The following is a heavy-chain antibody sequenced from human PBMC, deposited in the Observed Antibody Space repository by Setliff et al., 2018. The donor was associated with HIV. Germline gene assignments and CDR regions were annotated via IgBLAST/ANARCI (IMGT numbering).Heavy chain of an antibody. Sequence: GGSLRLSCAASGFTFSSNAMSWVRQAPGKGLEWVSTISGSGGSTYYADSVKGRFTISRDNSKNTLYLQMDSLRAEDTAVYYCARGRIAEAFDIWGQGTMVTVSS. CDR1: GFTFSSNA. CDR3: ARGRIAEAFDI. CDR2: ISGSGGST. J-gene: IGHJ3*02. V-gene: IGHV3-23*01. D-gene: IGHD6-6*01.